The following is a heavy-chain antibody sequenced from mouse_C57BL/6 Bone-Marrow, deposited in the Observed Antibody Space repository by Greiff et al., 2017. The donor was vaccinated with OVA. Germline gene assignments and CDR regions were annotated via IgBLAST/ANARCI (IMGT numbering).Heavy chain of an antibody. Sequence: EVKLMESGPGLVKPSQSLSLTCSVTGYSITSGYYWNWIRQFPGNKLEWMGYISYDGSNNYNPSLKNRISITRDTSKNQFFLKLNSVTTEDTATYYCAGDPYYYGSRYFDYWGQGTTLTVSS. CDR2: ISYDGSN. CDR1: GYSITSGYY. V-gene: IGHV3-6*01. J-gene: IGHJ2*01. D-gene: IGHD1-1*01. CDR3: AGDPYYYGSRYFDY.